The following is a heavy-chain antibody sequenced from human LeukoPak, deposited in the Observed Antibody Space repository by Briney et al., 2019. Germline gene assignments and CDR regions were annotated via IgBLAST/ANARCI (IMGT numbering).Heavy chain of an antibody. V-gene: IGHV1-2*04. Sequence: GASVKVSFKASGYTFTGYYMHWVRQAPGQGLEWMGWINPNSGGTNYAQKFQGWVTMTRDTSISTAYMELSRLRSDDTAVYYCARGGIVATILDAFDIWGQGTMVTVSS. CDR1: GYTFTGYY. CDR3: ARGGIVATILDAFDI. D-gene: IGHD5-12*01. J-gene: IGHJ3*02. CDR2: INPNSGGT.